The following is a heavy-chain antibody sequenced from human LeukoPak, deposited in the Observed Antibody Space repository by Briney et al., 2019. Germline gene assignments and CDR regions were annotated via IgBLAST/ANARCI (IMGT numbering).Heavy chain of an antibody. CDR1: GFTYDDYA. J-gene: IGHJ4*02. CDR3: AKGSGGSRSPLDY. Sequence: GGSLRLSCAASGFTYDDYAMHWVRQAPGKDLEWVSGISWNSGSIGYADSVKGRFTISRDNAKNSLYLQMNSLRAEDTALYYCAKGSGGSRSPLDYWGQGTLVTVSS. D-gene: IGHD2-15*01. CDR2: ISWNSGSI. V-gene: IGHV3-9*01.